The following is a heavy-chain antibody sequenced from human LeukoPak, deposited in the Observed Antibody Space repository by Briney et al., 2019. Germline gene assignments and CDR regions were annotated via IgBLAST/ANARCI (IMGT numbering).Heavy chain of an antibody. J-gene: IGHJ5*02. V-gene: IGHV3-23*01. CDR3: AKNGYSSSWYWFDP. D-gene: IGHD6-13*01. Sequence: GGSLRLSCAASGFTFSTYAMSWVRQAPGKGLEWVSAINGSGGKIYYADSVKGRFTISRDNSKNTLYLQMNSLRAEDTAVYYCAKNGYSSSWYWFDPWGQGTLVTVSS. CDR1: GFTFSTYA. CDR2: INGSGGKI.